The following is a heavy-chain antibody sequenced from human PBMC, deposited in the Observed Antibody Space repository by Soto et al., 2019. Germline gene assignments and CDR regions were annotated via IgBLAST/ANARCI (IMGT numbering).Heavy chain of an antibody. CDR3: ATLSRVSSGWSYYFDY. CDR2: ISYDGSNK. V-gene: IGHV3-30-3*01. D-gene: IGHD6-19*01. Sequence: PGGSLRLSCAASGFTFSSYAMHWVRQAPGKGLEWVAVISYDGSNKYYADSVKGRFTISRDNSKNTPYLQMNSLRAEDTAVYYCATLSRVSSGWSYYFDYWGQGTLVTVSS. CDR1: GFTFSSYA. J-gene: IGHJ4*02.